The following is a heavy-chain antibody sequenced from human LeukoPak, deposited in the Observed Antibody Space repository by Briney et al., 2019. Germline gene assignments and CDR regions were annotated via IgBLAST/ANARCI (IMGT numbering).Heavy chain of an antibody. CDR1: GFPVSNNY. D-gene: IGHD5-12*01. V-gene: IGHV3-53*01. Sequence: PGGSLRLSCAASGFPVSNNYMSWVPPAPGKGLEWVSVLHSGGATYYADSVKGRFTISRDNSKNTLYLQMNTLRAEDTAVYYCARGRGYGAYDWNDYWGQGTLVTVSS. CDR3: ARGRGYGAYDWNDY. J-gene: IGHJ4*02. CDR2: LHSGGAT.